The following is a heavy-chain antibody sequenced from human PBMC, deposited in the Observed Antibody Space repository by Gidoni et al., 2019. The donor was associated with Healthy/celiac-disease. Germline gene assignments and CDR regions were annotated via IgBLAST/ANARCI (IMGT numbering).Heavy chain of an antibody. CDR1: GSTFSSYA. D-gene: IGHD2-8*01. Sequence: QVQLVESGGGVVQPGRSLRLSCAASGSTFSSYAMHWVRRAPGKGLEWVAFISYDGINKYYADSVKGRFTISRDNAKNTLYLQMNSLRAEDTAVYYCASSPGEFCTNGVCYNYYYYGMDVWGQGTTVTVSS. V-gene: IGHV3-30-3*01. CDR3: ASSPGEFCTNGVCYNYYYYGMDV. J-gene: IGHJ6*02. CDR2: ISYDGINK.